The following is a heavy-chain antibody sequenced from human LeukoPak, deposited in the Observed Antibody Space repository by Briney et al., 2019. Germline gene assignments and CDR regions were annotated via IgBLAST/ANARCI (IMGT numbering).Heavy chain of an antibody. D-gene: IGHD3-3*01. CDR1: GYTFTGYY. Sequence: GASVKVSCKASGYTFTGYYMHWVRQAPGQGLEWMGWINPNSGGTNYAQKFQGRVTMTRDTSISTAYMELSRLRSDDPAVYYCARVTIFGVVELDYWGQGTLVTVSS. J-gene: IGHJ4*02. CDR3: ARVTIFGVVELDY. CDR2: INPNSGGT. V-gene: IGHV1-2*02.